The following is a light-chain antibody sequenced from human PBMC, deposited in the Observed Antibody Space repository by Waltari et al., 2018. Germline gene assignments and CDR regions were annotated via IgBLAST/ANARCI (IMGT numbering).Light chain of an antibody. CDR1: SSEVGNYNF. CDR3: CSYVGLGTYV. CDR2: EVT. Sequence: QSGLAQPASASGSPGQSITITCTGTSSEVGNYNFVSWYQHRPGKAPRPVIYEVTKRAPGTSARFSASKSGNTASLSISGLQAQEDEADYYCCSYVGLGTYVFGTGTKVTV. V-gene: IGLV2-23*02. J-gene: IGLJ1*01.